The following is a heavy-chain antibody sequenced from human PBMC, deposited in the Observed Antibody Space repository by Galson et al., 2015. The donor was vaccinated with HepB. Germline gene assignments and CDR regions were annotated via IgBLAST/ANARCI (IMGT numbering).Heavy chain of an antibody. CDR2: IWYDGSNI. CDR3: ARDQDIVATKALCCAFYI. CDR1: GFTFSSYG. V-gene: IGHV3-33*01. D-gene: IGHD5-12*01. J-gene: IGHJ3*02. Sequence: SLRLSCAASGFTFSSYGMHWVRQAPGKGLEWVAVIWYDGSNIYYADSVKGRFTISRDNSKNTLYLQLNSLKAEDTAVYYCARDQDIVATKALCCAFYIWGQGTMVTVSS.